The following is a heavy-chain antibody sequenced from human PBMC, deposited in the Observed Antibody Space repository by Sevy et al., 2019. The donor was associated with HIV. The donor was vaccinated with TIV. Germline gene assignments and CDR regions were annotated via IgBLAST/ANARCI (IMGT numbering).Heavy chain of an antibody. V-gene: IGHV1-2*02. CDR3: ATQGKSDYGALLDY. D-gene: IGHD4-17*01. J-gene: IGHJ4*02. CDR2: INPNSGAT. CDR1: GYMFTDYY. Sequence: ASVKVSCKTSGYMFTDYYIHWVRQAPGQGFEWMGWINPNSGATAYAQIFQDRVTVTRDTSITTSYMELTRLRSDDTAGDYCATQGKSDYGALLDYGGEGTLVTVSA.